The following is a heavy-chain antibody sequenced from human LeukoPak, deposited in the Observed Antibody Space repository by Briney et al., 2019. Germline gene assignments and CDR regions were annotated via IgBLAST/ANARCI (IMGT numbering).Heavy chain of an antibody. Sequence: PSETLSLTCTVSGYSISSGYYWGWIRQPPGKGLEWIGSIYHSGSTYYNPSLKSRVTISVDTSKNQFSLKLSSVTAADTAVYYCARDVLRDSSGYRVGLQTKLYYFDYWGQGTLVTVSS. CDR2: IYHSGST. D-gene: IGHD3-22*01. CDR1: GYSISSGYY. J-gene: IGHJ4*02. CDR3: ARDVLRDSSGYRVGLQTKLYYFDY. V-gene: IGHV4-38-2*02.